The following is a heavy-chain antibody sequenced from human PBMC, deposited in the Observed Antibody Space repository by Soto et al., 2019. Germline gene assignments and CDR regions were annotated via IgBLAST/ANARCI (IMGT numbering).Heavy chain of an antibody. CDR1: GFSLSSSGVG. CDR3: ARVMGSGTVVVFDY. D-gene: IGHD2-21*01. J-gene: IGHJ4*02. Sequence: QITLKESGPTLVKPTQTLTLTCTFSGFSLSSSGVGVGWIRQPPGKALEWLALIYWDNYKQYSPSLKNRFTITNNTSKNQVVLTMTQMEPVDTGTYYCARVMGSGTVVVFDYWGQGTLVTVSS. V-gene: IGHV2-5*02. CDR2: IYWDNYK.